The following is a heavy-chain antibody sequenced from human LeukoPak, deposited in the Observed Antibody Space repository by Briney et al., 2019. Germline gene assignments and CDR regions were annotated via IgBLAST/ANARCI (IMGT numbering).Heavy chain of an antibody. V-gene: IGHV1-18*01. CDR3: ARALLWFGEPSHIDY. Sequence: ASVKVSCKASGYTFTSYGISWVRQAPGLGLEWMGWITAYNDNTNYAQKLQGRVTMTTDTSTSTAYVELRSLRSDDTAVYYCARALLWFGEPSHIDYWGQGTLVTASS. CDR2: ITAYNDNT. J-gene: IGHJ4*02. CDR1: GYTFTSYG. D-gene: IGHD3-10*01.